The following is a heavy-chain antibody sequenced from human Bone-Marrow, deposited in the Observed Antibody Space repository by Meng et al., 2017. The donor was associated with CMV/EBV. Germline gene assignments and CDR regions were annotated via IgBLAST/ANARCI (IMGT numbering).Heavy chain of an antibody. D-gene: IGHD4-11*01. Sequence: GGSLRLSCAASGFTFSSYWMSWVRQAPGKGLEWVANIKQDGSEKYYVDSVKGRFTISRDNAKNSLYLQMNSLRAEDTAVYYCARATAASYSNYLAYYCYGMDVWGQGTTVTVSS. J-gene: IGHJ6*02. CDR2: IKQDGSEK. CDR1: GFTFSSYW. V-gene: IGHV3-7*01. CDR3: ARATAASYSNYLAYYCYGMDV.